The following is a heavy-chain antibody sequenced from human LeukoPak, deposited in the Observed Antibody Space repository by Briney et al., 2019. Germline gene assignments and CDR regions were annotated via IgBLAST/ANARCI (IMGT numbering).Heavy chain of an antibody. D-gene: IGHD2-15*01. CDR3: ATFHSRGSGHHY. V-gene: IGHV1-24*01. Sequence: ASVKVSCKVSGYTLTELSMHWVRQAPGKGPEWMGGFDPEDGETIYAQKFQGRVTMTEDTSTDTAYMELSSLRSEDTAVYYCATFHSRGSGHHYWGQGTLVTVSS. CDR2: FDPEDGET. J-gene: IGHJ4*02. CDR1: GYTLTELS.